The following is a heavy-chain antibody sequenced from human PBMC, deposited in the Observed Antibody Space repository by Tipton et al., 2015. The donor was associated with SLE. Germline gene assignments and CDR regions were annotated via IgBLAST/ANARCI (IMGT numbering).Heavy chain of an antibody. CDR3: ARRRGSSWYEDYFDY. J-gene: IGHJ4*02. CDR1: GDSVITGAHY. CDR2: IFYSGST. D-gene: IGHD6-13*01. V-gene: IGHV4-31*03. Sequence: TLSLTCTVSGDSVITGAHYWSWIRHHPGKGLEWIGNIFYSGSTYYNPSLESRVTISIDRSQNQFSLRLNSVTAADTAVYYCARRRGSSWYEDYFDYWGQGTLVTVSS.